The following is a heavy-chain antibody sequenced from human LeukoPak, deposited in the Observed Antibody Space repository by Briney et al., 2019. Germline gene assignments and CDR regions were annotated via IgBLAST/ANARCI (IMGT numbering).Heavy chain of an antibody. CDR2: SNAGNGNT. CDR3: ARVAGVYYDSSDYHLTEYFQR. Sequence: GASVKVSCKASGYTFTSYAMHWVRQAPGQRLEWMGWSNAGNGNTKYSQEFQGRVTITRDTSASTAYMELSSLRSEDTAVYYCARVAGVYYDSSDYHLTEYFQRWGQGTLVTVSS. CDR1: GYTFTSYA. V-gene: IGHV1-3*01. J-gene: IGHJ1*01. D-gene: IGHD3-22*01.